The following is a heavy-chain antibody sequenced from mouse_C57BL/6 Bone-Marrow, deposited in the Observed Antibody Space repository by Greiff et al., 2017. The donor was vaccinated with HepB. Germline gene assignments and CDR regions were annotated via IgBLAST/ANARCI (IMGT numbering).Heavy chain of an antibody. Sequence: EVMLVESGGGLVQSGGSLKLSCAASGFTFSDYGMAWVRQAPRKGPEWVAFISNLAYSIYYADTVTGRFTISRENAKNTLYLEMSSLRSEDTAMYYCARKGDYYGSSYWYFDVWGTGTTVTVSS. CDR1: GFTFSDYG. CDR2: ISNLAYSI. CDR3: ARKGDYYGSSYWYFDV. D-gene: IGHD1-1*01. J-gene: IGHJ1*03. V-gene: IGHV5-15*01.